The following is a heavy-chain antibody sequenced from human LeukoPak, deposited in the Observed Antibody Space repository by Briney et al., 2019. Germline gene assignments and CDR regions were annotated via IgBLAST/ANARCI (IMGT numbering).Heavy chain of an antibody. V-gene: IGHV5-10-1*01. Sequence: GESSEIPCKGSGYSFTSYWISWVRQMPGKGLEWMGRIDPSDSYTNYSPSFQGHVTISADKSISTAYLQWSSLKASDTAMYYWARQEPVVVAATDWFDPWGQGTLVTVSS. D-gene: IGHD2-15*01. CDR1: GYSFTSYW. CDR3: ARQEPVVVAATDWFDP. J-gene: IGHJ5*02. CDR2: IDPSDSYT.